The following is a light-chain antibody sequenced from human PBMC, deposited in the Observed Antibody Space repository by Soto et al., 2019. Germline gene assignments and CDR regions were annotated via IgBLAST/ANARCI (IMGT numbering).Light chain of an antibody. J-gene: IGKJ4*01. CDR3: QQAKSFPLT. CDR2: DAS. V-gene: IGKV1D-12*01. CDR1: QVISTY. Sequence: DIQMTQSTSSVSESVGDRVTITCRASQVISTYLAWYQQKPFKAPILLIYDASSLQIGVPSMFSGSGAGTYFTLTICFLQPEYFATYYCQQAKSFPLTFGGGTKVDSK.